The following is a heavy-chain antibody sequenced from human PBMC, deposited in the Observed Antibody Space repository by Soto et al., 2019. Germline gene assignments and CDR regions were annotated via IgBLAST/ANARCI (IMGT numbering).Heavy chain of an antibody. D-gene: IGHD1-26*01. J-gene: IGHJ4*02. CDR2: ISGSSSYI. CDR3: ARSGEILQTFDS. V-gene: IGHV3-21*01. Sequence: LRLSCVVSGVSFSDYSMNWVRQAPGKGLEWVALISGSSSYIYYADSVKGRFTISRDNAKNSLFLQMDSLRVEDTAVYYCARSGEILQTFDSWGQGTLVTVSS. CDR1: GVSFSDYS.